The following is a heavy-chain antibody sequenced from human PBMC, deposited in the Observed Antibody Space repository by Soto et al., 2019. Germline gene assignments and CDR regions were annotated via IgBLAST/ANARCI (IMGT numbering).Heavy chain of an antibody. CDR1: GHTFTGYY. J-gene: IGHJ6*02. D-gene: IGHD3-10*01. V-gene: IGHV1-2*02. CDR2: INPNSGGT. Sequence: DSVKVSCKASGHTFTGYYMHWVRQAPGQGLEWMGWINPNSGGTNYAQKFQGRVTMTRDTSISTAYMELSRLRSDDTAVYYCARVSMVRGVNLYYYYGMDVWGRGTTVTVSS. CDR3: ARVSMVRGVNLYYYYGMDV.